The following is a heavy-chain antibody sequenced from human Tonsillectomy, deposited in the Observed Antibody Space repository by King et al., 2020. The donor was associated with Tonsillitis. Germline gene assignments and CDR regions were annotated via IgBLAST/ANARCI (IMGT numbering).Heavy chain of an antibody. V-gene: IGHV1-2*02. D-gene: IGHD5-18*01. J-gene: IGHJ5*02. CDR3: ASSGVRRGYSYPYNWFDP. CDR1: GYTFTGYY. Sequence: QLVQSGAEVKKPGASVKVSCKASGYTFTGYYIHWVRQAPGQGLEWMGWINPNSGGTNYAQKFQGRVTMTRDTSITTDYMELSRLRSDDTAVYYCASSGVRRGYSYPYNWFDPWGQGTLVTVSS. CDR2: INPNSGGT.